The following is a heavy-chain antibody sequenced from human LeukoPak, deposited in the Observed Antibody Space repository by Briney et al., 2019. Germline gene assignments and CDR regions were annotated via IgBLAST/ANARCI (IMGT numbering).Heavy chain of an antibody. CDR1: GYSISSGYY. Sequence: NASETLSLTCAVSGYSISSGYYWGWIRQPPGKGLEWIGSICHSGSTYYNPSLKSRVTISVDTSKNQFSLKLSSVTAADTAVYYCARSNYYALSWFDPWGRGTLVTVSS. J-gene: IGHJ5*02. V-gene: IGHV4-38-2*01. CDR3: ARSNYYALSWFDP. CDR2: ICHSGST. D-gene: IGHD3-10*01.